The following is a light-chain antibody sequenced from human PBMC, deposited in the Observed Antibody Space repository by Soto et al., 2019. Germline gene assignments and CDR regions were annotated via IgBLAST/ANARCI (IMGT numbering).Light chain of an antibody. CDR1: QTISSW. CDR3: QHYNSYSEA. J-gene: IGKJ1*01. V-gene: IGKV1-5*03. Sequence: DIQMTQSASTLSGSFGDSVTITSGASQTISSWLAWYQQKPGKAPKLLTYKASTLKSGVPSRFSGSGPGTEFPLTISSLQPDDFATYYCQHYNSYSEAFGQGTKV. CDR2: KAS.